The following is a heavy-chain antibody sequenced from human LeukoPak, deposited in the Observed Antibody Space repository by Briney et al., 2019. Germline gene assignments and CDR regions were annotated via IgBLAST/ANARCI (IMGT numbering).Heavy chain of an antibody. J-gene: IGHJ4*02. CDR1: GFTFSLYW. V-gene: IGHV3-7*03. D-gene: IGHD3-9*01. CDR3: AGGTGFIIKD. Sequence: GVALRLSCAASGFTFSLYWMNWVRRAPGKGLEWVANIKQDGSEKNYVDSVKGRFTISRDNAKNSLYLQMNNLRVEDTAMYYCAGGTGFIIKDWGQGTLVTVSS. CDR2: IKQDGSEK.